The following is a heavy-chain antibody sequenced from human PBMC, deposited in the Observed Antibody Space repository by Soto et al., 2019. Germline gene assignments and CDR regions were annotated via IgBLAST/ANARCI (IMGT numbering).Heavy chain of an antibody. J-gene: IGHJ4*02. CDR3: ARAPGGNLDY. CDR2: INHSGST. Sequence: EALSLTCAVXGGSFSGYYWSWTRQPPGKGLEWIGEINHSGSTNYNPSLKSRVAISVDTSKNQFPLKLSSVTAADTAVYYCARAPGGNLDYWGQGTLVTVSS. V-gene: IGHV4-34*01. D-gene: IGHD2-15*01. CDR1: GGSFSGYY.